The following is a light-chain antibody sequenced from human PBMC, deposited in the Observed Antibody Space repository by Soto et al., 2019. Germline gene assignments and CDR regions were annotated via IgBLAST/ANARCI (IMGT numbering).Light chain of an antibody. CDR2: AAS. CDR3: QQSTGIPYT. J-gene: IGKJ2*01. V-gene: IGKV1-39*01. CDR1: QTIDTY. Sequence: DIQMTQSPSSLSASVGDRVTITCRASQTIDTYLNWYQQNPGKAPKLLIYAASTLQKGVPSRFSGSGSGTDFTRTISSLQPEDFATYYCQQSTGIPYTFGQGTKLEIK.